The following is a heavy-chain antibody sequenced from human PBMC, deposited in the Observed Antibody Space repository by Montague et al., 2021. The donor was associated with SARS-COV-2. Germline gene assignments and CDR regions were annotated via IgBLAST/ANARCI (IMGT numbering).Heavy chain of an antibody. CDR2: INHSGST. D-gene: IGHD3-10*01. CDR1: SGSFRGYY. CDR3: ARLGAITLVRGITKADFSNYGMDV. Sequence: SETLSLTCAVSSGSFRGYYWSWVRQSPGKGLEWIGEINHSGSTTYNPSLESRVSISVDTSNKQFSLNVTSVTAADTAVYYCARLGAITLVRGITKADFSNYGMDVWGQGTTVTVSS. V-gene: IGHV4-34*01. J-gene: IGHJ6*02.